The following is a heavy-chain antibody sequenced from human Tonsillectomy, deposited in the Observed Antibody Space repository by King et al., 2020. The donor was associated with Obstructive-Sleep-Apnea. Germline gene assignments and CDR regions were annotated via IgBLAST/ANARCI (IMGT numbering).Heavy chain of an antibody. CDR1: GASFSGHY. CDR2: INHSGST. Sequence: VQLQQWGAGLLRPSETLSLTCAVYGASFSGHYWNWIRQPPGKGLEWIGEINHSGSTKYNPSLKSRVTISVDTSKNQFSLWLTSVTAADTAVYYCVSILPHFDYWGQGTLVTVSS. J-gene: IGHJ4*02. CDR3: VSILPHFDY. V-gene: IGHV4-34*01.